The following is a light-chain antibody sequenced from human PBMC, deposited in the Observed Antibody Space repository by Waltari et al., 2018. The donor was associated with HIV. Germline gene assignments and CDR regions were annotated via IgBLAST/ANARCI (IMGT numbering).Light chain of an antibody. CDR2: LGS. J-gene: IGKJ2*01. V-gene: IGKV2-28*01. Sequence: DIVMTQSPLSLPVTPGKPASTSCRSSQSLLHSNGYNYLDWYLQKPGQSPQLLIYLGSNRASGVPDRFSGSGSGTDFTLKISRVEAEDVGVYYCMQALQTPPSFGQGTKLEIK. CDR1: QSLLHSNGYNY. CDR3: MQALQTPPS.